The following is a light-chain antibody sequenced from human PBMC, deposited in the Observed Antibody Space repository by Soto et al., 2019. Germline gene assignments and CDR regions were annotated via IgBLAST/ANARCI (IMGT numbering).Light chain of an antibody. CDR1: GSNIGNNF. V-gene: IGLV1-47*01. CDR3: ATWDDSVRGLI. CDR2: RNN. J-gene: IGLJ2*01. Sequence: QPVLTQPPSASGTPGQRVTISCSGSGSNIGNNFVDWYQQLPGAAPKPLIYRNNQRPAGVPDRVSGSKSGTSASLAISGLRSEDEADYYCATWDDSVRGLIFGGGTKVTVL.